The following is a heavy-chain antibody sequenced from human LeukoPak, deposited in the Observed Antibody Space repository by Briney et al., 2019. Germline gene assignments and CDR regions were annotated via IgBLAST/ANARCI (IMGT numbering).Heavy chain of an antibody. CDR3: ARVTGYYYDSSGYWSHDAFDI. CDR2: IYASGST. CDR1: GGSISSYY. D-gene: IGHD3-22*01. Sequence: SETLSLTCTVSGGSISSYYWSWIRQPAGKGLEWVGRIYASGSTNYNPSLKSRVIISVETSKTQFSLRLSSVTAADTAVYYCARVTGYYYDSSGYWSHDAFDIWGQGTVVTVSS. J-gene: IGHJ3*02. V-gene: IGHV4-4*07.